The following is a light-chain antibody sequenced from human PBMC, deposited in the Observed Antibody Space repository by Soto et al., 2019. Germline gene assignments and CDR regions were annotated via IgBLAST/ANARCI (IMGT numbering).Light chain of an antibody. CDR1: QSVSNN. J-gene: IGKJ1*01. CDR2: GAS. Sequence: LRQSPGTLSLSPGERAPLSCRASQSVSNNYLAWYQQKPCQAPRLLIYGASTRATGIPARFSGSGSGTEFTLTICSLQPDDFATYYCHQYNSYSPTFCQGTMVDIK. CDR3: HQYNSYSPT. V-gene: IGKV3-15*01.